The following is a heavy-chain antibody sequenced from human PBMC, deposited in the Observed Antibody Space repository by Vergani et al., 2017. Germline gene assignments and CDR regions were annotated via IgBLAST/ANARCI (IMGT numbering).Heavy chain of an antibody. J-gene: IGHJ6*03. CDR1: GDSISSNNC. CDR3: ARVDTQVPATSHFYYMDV. V-gene: IGHV4-31*11. Sequence: QVQLQESGPGLVKPPGTLSLTCAVSGDSISSNNCWTWIRQRPGKGLEWFGYIFYSGTTYDNPSLRSRLTISVDTSQNQFSPKLRSVTAADTAVYYCARVDTQVPATSHFYYMDVWGKGTTVVVSS. D-gene: IGHD6-25*01. CDR2: IFYSGTT.